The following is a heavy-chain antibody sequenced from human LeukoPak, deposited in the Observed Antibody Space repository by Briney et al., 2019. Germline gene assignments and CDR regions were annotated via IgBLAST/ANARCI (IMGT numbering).Heavy chain of an antibody. CDR2: ISAYNGNT. D-gene: IGHD5-18*01. CDR1: GYTFTSYG. V-gene: IGHV1-18*01. CDR3: ARDLYSRGDTAMSLDY. Sequence: VASVKVSCKASGYTFTSYGISWVRQAPGQGLEWMGWISAYNGNTNYAQKLQGRVTMTTDTSTSTAYMELRSLRSDDTAVYYCARDLYSRGDTAMSLDYWGQGTLVTVSS. J-gene: IGHJ4*02.